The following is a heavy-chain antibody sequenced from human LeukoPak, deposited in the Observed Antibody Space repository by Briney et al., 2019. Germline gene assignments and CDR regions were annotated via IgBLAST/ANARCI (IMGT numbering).Heavy chain of an antibody. V-gene: IGHV4-34*01. CDR2: INHSGST. J-gene: IGHJ4*02. Sequence: SETLSLTCAVSGGSFSGYYWSWIRQPPGKGLEWIGEINHSGSTNYNPSLKSRVTISVDTSKNQFSLKLSSVTAADTAVYYCARLGYSSGWTLDYWGQGTLVTVSS. CDR1: GGSFSGYY. D-gene: IGHD6-19*01. CDR3: ARLGYSSGWTLDY.